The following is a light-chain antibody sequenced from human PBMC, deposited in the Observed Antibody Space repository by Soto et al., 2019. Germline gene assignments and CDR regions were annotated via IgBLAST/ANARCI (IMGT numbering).Light chain of an antibody. J-gene: IGLJ1*01. CDR3: SSYTSSSTLCV. CDR2: DVS. V-gene: IGLV2-14*01. CDR1: SSDVGGYNY. Sequence: QSVLTQPASVSGSPGQSITISCTGTSSDVGGYNYVSWYQQHPGKAPKLMIYDVSNRPSGVSNRFSGSKSGNTASLTISGLQAEDEADYYCSSYTSSSTLCVFGPGTKLTVL.